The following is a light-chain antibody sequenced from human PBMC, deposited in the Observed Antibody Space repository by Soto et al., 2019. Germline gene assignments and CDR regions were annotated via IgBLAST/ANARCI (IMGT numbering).Light chain of an antibody. CDR3: SAFVGNSNFDV. V-gene: IGLV2-8*01. J-gene: IGLJ1*01. Sequence: QSVLTQPPSASGSPGQSVTISCTGTASDVGAYNYVSWYQQHPGKAPNLMIYEVTKRPSGVPDRFSGSKSGNTASLTVSGLQAEDEADYYCSAFVGNSNFDVFGSGTKLTVL. CDR2: EVT. CDR1: ASDVGAYNY.